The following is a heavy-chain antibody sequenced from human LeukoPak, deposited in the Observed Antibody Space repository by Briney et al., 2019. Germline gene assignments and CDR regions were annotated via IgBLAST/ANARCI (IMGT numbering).Heavy chain of an antibody. J-gene: IGHJ4*02. CDR1: GFTFSTYA. CDR3: LGYCSGGGCYSGGN. CDR2: ITPNGNT. Sequence: GGSLRLFCAASGFTFSTYALGWVRRAPGKGLDWISVITPNGNTYYADSVKGRFTISRDSSRNTQFLQMNSLRAEDTAVYYCLGYCSGGGCYSGGNWGQGTLVTVSS. D-gene: IGHD2-15*01. V-gene: IGHV3-23*01.